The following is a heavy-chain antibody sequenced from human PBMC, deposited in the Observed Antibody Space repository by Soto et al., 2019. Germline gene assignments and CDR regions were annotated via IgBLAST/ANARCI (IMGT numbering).Heavy chain of an antibody. CDR1: GGSISRGRYY. CDR3: ESTVRHDGIDV. J-gene: IGHJ6*02. D-gene: IGHD4-17*01. Sequence: SKALCVTCSVSGGSISRGRYYLSCILQHPGKGLERIGYIYYSGSTYYTPYLKSRVTISVDTSKNKFSLKLSSATAADTAVYYCESTVRHDGIDVWGQGTTVTVSS. V-gene: IGHV4-31*03. CDR2: IYYSGST.